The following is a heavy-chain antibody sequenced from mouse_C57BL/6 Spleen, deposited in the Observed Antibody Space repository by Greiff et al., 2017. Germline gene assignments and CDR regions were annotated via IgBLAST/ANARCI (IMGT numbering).Heavy chain of an antibody. CDR1: GYTFTSYW. J-gene: IGHJ2*01. Sequence: QVQLQQPGAELVRPGSSVKLSCKASGYTFTSYWMHWVKQRPIQGLEWIGNIDPSDSATHYNQKFKDKATLTVDKSSSTAYMQLSSLTSEDSAVYYCARVKHYYGNYFDYWGQGTTLTVSS. V-gene: IGHV1-52*01. CDR3: ARVKHYYGNYFDY. D-gene: IGHD1-1*01. CDR2: IDPSDSAT.